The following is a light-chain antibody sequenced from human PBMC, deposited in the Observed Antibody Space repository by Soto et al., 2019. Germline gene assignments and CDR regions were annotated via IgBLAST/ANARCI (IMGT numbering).Light chain of an antibody. CDR3: AAWDDRLNGVV. CDR1: SSNIGRNT. Sequence: QSVLTQPPSASGTPGQRVTISCSGSSSNIGRNTVNWYQQFPGTAPKLLIYSNNQRPSGVPDRFSGCKSGTSASLAISGLQSEDEADYYCAAWDDRLNGVVFGGGTQLTVL. J-gene: IGLJ2*01. V-gene: IGLV1-44*01. CDR2: SNN.